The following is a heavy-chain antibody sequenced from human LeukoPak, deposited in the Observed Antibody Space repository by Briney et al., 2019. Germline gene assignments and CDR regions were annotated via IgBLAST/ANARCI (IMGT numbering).Heavy chain of an antibody. CDR2: ITGSGGST. Sequence: GGTLRLSCAASGFTFSIHGMNWVRQGPGKGLAWVSGITGSGGSTYYADSVKGRFTISRDNSKNTLYLQMNSLRAEDTAVYYCARGDGYTSYYFDYWGQGTLVTVSS. V-gene: IGHV3-23*01. CDR3: ARGDGYTSYYFDY. J-gene: IGHJ4*02. D-gene: IGHD5-24*01. CDR1: GFTFSIHG.